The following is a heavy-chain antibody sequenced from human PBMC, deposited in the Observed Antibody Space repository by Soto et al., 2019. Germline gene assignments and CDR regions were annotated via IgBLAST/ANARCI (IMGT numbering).Heavy chain of an antibody. CDR3: AREVAAAGFYFDY. CDR2: IYHSGST. CDR1: GGSISSGGYS. Sequence: SETLSLTCAVSGGSISSGGYSWSWIRQPPGKGLEWIGYIYHSGSTYYNPSLKSRVIISVDRSKNQFSLKLSSVTAADTAVYCCAREVAAAGFYFDYWGQGTLVTVSS. D-gene: IGHD6-13*01. V-gene: IGHV4-30-2*01. J-gene: IGHJ4*02.